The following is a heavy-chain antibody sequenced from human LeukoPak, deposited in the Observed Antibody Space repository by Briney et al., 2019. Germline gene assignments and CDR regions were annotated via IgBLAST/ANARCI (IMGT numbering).Heavy chain of an antibody. Sequence: GASVKVSCKASGYTFTSYYMHWVRQAPGQGLEWMGIINPSGGSTSYAQKFQGRVTMTRDTSTSTVYMEPSSLRSEDTAVYYCARGNRPSIVGAGFDYWGQGTLVTVSS. J-gene: IGHJ4*02. D-gene: IGHD1-26*01. V-gene: IGHV1-46*01. CDR1: GYTFTSYY. CDR2: INPSGGST. CDR3: ARGNRPSIVGAGFDY.